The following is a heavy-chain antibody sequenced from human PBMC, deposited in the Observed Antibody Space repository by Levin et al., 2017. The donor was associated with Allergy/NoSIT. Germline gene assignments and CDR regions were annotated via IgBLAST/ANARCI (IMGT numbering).Heavy chain of an antibody. D-gene: IGHD1-26*01. CDR3: ARDPESYYEFDY. CDR1: GFTFSDYY. J-gene: IGHJ4*02. V-gene: IGHV3-11*01. CDR2: ISSSGSTI. Sequence: TGGSLRLSCAASGFTFSDYYMSWIRQAPGKGLEWVSYISSSGSTIYYADSVKGRFTISRDNAKNSLYLQMNSLRAEDTAVYYCARDPESYYEFDYWGQGTLVTVSS.